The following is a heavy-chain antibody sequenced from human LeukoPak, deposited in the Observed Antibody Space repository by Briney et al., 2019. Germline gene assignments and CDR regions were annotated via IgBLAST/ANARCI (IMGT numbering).Heavy chain of an antibody. V-gene: IGHV3-9*01. CDR2: ISSNSDIK. CDR3: VTSSFDH. CDR1: EFRLGDYD. J-gene: IGHJ4*02. Sequence: GGSLRLSCTTSEFRLGDYDIHWVRQAPGKGPEWVSSISSNSDIKGYADSVRGRFTVSRDNTKSSVYLQMNNLRVEDTAFYYCVTSSFDHWGQGTLVTVSS.